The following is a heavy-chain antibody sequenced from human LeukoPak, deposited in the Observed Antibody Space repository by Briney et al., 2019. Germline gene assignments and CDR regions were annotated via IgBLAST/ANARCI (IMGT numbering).Heavy chain of an antibody. V-gene: IGHV7-4-1*02. CDR3: ARRTRQLLVFWFDP. CDR1: GYTFTTYV. Sequence: GASVKVSCKASGYTFTTYVINWVRQVPGQGLEWMGWINANTGNPTYAQGFTGRFVFSLDTSVSTAYLEISSLKAEDTAVYYCARRTRQLLVFWFDPWGQGTLVTVSS. D-gene: IGHD6-19*01. CDR2: INANTGNP. J-gene: IGHJ5*02.